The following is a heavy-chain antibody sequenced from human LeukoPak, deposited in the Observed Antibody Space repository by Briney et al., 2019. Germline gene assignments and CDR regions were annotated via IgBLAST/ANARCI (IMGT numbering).Heavy chain of an antibody. D-gene: IGHD6-13*01. CDR1: GFTFSSYE. J-gene: IGHJ4*02. CDR2: ISGSGSTT. V-gene: IGHV3-23*01. CDR3: ATSFGPVIAAAGTGAD. Sequence: PGGSLRLPCAASGFTFSSYEMNWVRQAPGKGLEWVSVISGSGSTTYYADSVKGRFTISRDNSKNTLSLQMNSLRAEDTAVYYCATSFGPVIAAAGTGADWGQGTLVTVSS.